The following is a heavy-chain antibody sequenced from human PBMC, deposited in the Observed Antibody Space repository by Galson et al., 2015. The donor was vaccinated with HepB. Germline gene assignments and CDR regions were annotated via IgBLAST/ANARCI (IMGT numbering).Heavy chain of an antibody. D-gene: IGHD2-21*01. CDR3: ALSYCGGDCFSRPSDAFDI. J-gene: IGHJ3*02. V-gene: IGHV5-51*03. CDR1: GYSFTRYW. Sequence: GAEVKKPGESLKISCKGVGYSFTRYWIGWVRQMPGKGLEWMGIIYPGDSDTRYSPSFQGQVTISADKSISTAYLQWSSLKASDTAMYYCALSYCGGDCFSRPSDAFDIWGQGTMIIVS. CDR2: IYPGDSDT.